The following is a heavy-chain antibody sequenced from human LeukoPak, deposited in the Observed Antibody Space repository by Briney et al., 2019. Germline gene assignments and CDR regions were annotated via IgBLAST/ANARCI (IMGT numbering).Heavy chain of an antibody. V-gene: IGHV4-39*01. CDR1: GNSIDSSGSY. CDR3: ARLFSRGWPYYYGLGA. J-gene: IGHJ6*02. D-gene: IGHD6-19*01. CDR2: VYYGGDA. Sequence: PSETLSLTCAVSGNSIDSSGSYWGWIRQPPGKGLEWIGCVYYGGDAYYNPSFKSRVTISADLSKNQFSLNLYSVSAADTALYFCARLFSRGWPYYYGLGAWGQGTTVTVSS.